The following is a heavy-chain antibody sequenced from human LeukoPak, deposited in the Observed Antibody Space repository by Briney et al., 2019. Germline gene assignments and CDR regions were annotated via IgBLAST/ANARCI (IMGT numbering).Heavy chain of an antibody. D-gene: IGHD3-3*01. V-gene: IGHV3-23*01. CDR2: ISGSGGST. Sequence: GGSLRLSCAASGFTFSSYATSWVRQAPGKGLEWVSGISGSGGSTYYADSVKGRFSFSRNNSKNTLYLQMNSLGVEDTAVYYCAKDPIRSAEYFQHWGQGTLVTVSS. CDR3: AKDPIRSAEYFQH. J-gene: IGHJ1*01. CDR1: GFTFSSYA.